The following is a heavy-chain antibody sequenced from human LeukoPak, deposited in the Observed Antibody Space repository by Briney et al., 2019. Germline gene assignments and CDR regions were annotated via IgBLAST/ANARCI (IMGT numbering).Heavy chain of an antibody. CDR1: GYTFTSYG. J-gene: IGHJ4*02. CDR3: ARDAQTWGSFLYFDY. V-gene: IGHV1-18*01. D-gene: IGHD7-27*01. CDR2: ISAYNGNT. Sequence: ASVKVSCKASGYTFTSYGISWVRQAPGQGLEWMGWISAYNGNTNYAQKLQGRVTMATDTSTSTAYMELRSLRSDDTAVYYCARDAQTWGSFLYFDYWGQGTPVTVSS.